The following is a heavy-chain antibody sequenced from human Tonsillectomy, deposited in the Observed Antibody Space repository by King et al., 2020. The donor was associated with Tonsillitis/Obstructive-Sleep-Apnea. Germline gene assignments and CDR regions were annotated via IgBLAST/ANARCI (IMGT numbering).Heavy chain of an antibody. CDR1: GGSISSYY. J-gene: IGHJ6*02. CDR2: IYYSGST. Sequence: VQLQESGPGLVKPSETLSLTCTVSGGSISSYYWSWIRQPPGKGLGWIGYIYYSGSTNYNPSLKSRVTISVDTSKNQFSLKLSSVTAADTAVYDCARGYSSSGYYYYGMYVWGQGTTVTVSS. D-gene: IGHD6-13*01. V-gene: IGHV4-59*01. CDR3: ARGYSSSGYYYYGMYV.